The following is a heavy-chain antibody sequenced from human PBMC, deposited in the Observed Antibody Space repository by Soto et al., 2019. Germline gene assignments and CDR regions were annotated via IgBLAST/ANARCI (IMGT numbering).Heavy chain of an antibody. V-gene: IGHV3-23*01. CDR3: AKDARGMSPGMEVGYDY. D-gene: IGHD6-19*01. J-gene: IGHJ4*02. Sequence: EVQLLESGGGLVQPGGSLRLSCAASGFTFSSYAMSWVRQAPGKGLEWVSAISGSGGSTYYADSVKGRFTISRDNAKNTLYLQVNSLRAEDTAVYYWAKDARGMSPGMEVGYDYWGQGTLVTVSS. CDR2: ISGSGGST. CDR1: GFTFSSYA.